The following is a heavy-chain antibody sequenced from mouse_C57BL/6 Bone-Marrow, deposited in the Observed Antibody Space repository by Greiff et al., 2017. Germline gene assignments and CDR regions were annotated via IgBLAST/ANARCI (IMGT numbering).Heavy chain of an antibody. CDR3: TRDYYGTRFAY. CDR1: GFNIKDDY. D-gene: IGHD1-1*01. J-gene: IGHJ3*01. Sequence: EVQLQQSGAELVRPGASVKLSCTASGFNIKDDYMHWVKQRPEQGLEWIGWIDPENGDTEYASKFQGKATITADTSSNTADLQLSSLTSEDTAVYYCTRDYYGTRFAYWGQGTLVTVSA. V-gene: IGHV14-4*01. CDR2: IDPENGDT.